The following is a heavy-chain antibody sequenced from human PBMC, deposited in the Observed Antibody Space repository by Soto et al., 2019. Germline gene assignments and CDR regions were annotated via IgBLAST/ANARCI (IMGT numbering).Heavy chain of an antibody. CDR3: FFQAEDGIRDL. D-gene: IGHD2-21*01. V-gene: IGHV3-23*01. CDR2: ISGSGGST. Sequence: KGLQWISAISGSGGSTYYADSVKGRFTISRDNSKNTLYMQMNRLREEDTAVYYFFFQAEDGIRDL. J-gene: IGHJ2*01.